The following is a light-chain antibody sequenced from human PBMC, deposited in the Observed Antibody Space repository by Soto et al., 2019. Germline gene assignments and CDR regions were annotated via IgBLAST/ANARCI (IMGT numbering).Light chain of an antibody. CDR3: QQYKSWPPYT. J-gene: IGKJ2*01. Sequence: EIVMTQSPATLSVSPGERATLSCRASQSISSNLAWYQQKPGQAPRLLIYGASPTATGIPARFSGSGSGTEFTLTISGLQSEDSAVYYCQQYKSWPPYTFGQGTKLEIK. CDR1: QSISSN. V-gene: IGKV3-15*01. CDR2: GAS.